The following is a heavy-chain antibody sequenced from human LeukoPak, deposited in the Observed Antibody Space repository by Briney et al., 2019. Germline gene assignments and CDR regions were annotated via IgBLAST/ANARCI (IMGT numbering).Heavy chain of an antibody. CDR1: GFTFTSYC. D-gene: IGHD3-22*01. Sequence: GGSLRLSCAASGFTFTSYCMHWVRQAPGKGLEWVAFIRSDGSNKYYTDSVKGRFTISRDNSKNTLYRQMNSLRREDTAVYDCAKADNSGYETYQFDYWGRGTLVSVPS. J-gene: IGHJ4*02. V-gene: IGHV3-30*02. CDR2: IRSDGSNK. CDR3: AKADNSGYETYQFDY.